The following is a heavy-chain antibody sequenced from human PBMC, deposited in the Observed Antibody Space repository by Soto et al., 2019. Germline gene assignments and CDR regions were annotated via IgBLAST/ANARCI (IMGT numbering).Heavy chain of an antibody. Sequence: PGGSLRLSCAASGFTFSGSAVHWVRQASGKGLEWVGRIGNKANSYATTYAASVKGRFTISRDDSKNTAYLQMNSLKTEDTAVYYCSGVDRSMFPRNDYWGQGTLVTVSS. CDR2: IGNKANSYAT. CDR1: GFTFSGSA. D-gene: IGHD5-12*01. CDR3: SGVDRSMFPRNDY. J-gene: IGHJ4*02. V-gene: IGHV3-73*01.